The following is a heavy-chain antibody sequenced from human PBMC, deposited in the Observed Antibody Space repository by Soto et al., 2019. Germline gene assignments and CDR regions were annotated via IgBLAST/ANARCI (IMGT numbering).Heavy chain of an antibody. CDR3: ARGLGYCSSTSCPEVLDY. Sequence: GASVKVSCKASGYTFTSYDINWVRQATGQGLEWMGWMNPNSGNTGYAQKFQGRVTMTRNTSISTAYMELSSLRSEDTAVYYCARGLGYCSSTSCPEVLDYWGQGTLVTVSS. J-gene: IGHJ4*02. V-gene: IGHV1-8*01. D-gene: IGHD2-2*01. CDR2: MNPNSGNT. CDR1: GYTFTSYD.